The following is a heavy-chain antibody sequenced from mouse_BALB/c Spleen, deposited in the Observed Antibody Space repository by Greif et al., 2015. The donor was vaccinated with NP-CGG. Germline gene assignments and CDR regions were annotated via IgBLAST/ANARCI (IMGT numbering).Heavy chain of an antibody. CDR3: ARKFITTATFDY. Sequence: EVQLVESGPELVKPGASVKMSCKASGYTFTSYVMHWVKQKPGQGLEWIGYINPYNDGTKYNEKFKGKATLTSDKSSSTAYMELSSLTSEDSAVYYCARKFITTATFDYWSQGTTLTVSS. V-gene: IGHV1-14*01. J-gene: IGHJ2*01. CDR1: GYTFTSYV. CDR2: INPYNDGT. D-gene: IGHD1-2*01.